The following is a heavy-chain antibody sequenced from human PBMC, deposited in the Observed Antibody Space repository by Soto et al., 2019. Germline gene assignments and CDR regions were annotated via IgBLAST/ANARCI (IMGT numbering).Heavy chain of an antibody. CDR1: GFSLSNARMG. D-gene: IGHD6-6*01. V-gene: IGHV2-26*01. J-gene: IGHJ6*01. Sequence: SGPTLVNPTETLTLTCTVSGFSLSNARMGVSWIRQPPGNALEWLAHIFSNDEKSYSTSLKSRLTISKDTSKSQVVLTMTNMDPVDTATYYCARTPHIAADDPYGRDGWGQGTTGTV. CDR2: IFSNDEK. CDR3: ARTPHIAADDPYGRDG.